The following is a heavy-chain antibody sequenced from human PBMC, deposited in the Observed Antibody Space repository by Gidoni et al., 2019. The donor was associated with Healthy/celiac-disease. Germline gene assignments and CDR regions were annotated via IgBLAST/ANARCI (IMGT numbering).Heavy chain of an antibody. J-gene: IGHJ5*02. D-gene: IGHD6-25*01. CDR2: INHSGST. CDR1: GGSFSGYY. CDR3: AIISGSQRWFDP. V-gene: IGHV4-34*01. Sequence: QVQLQQWGAGLLQPSETLSLTCAVSGGSFSGYYWSWIRQPPGKGLEWIGEINHSGSTNYNPSLKSRVTISVDTSKNHFSLKLSSVTAADTAVYYCAIISGSQRWFDPWGQGTLVTVSS.